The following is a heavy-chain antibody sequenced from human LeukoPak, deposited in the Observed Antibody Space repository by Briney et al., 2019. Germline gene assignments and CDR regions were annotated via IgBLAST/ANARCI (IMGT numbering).Heavy chain of an antibody. V-gene: IGHV4-30-4*01. J-gene: IGHJ4*02. CDR2: IYYSGST. CDR1: GGSISSGDYY. D-gene: IGHD4-11*01. CDR3: ARGSVTTTWY. Sequence: SETVSLTCTVSGGSISSGDYYWSWIRQPPGKGLEWIGYIYYSGSTYYNPSLKSRVTISVETSKNQFSLKLSSVTAADTAVYYCARGSVTTTWYWGQGTLVTVSS.